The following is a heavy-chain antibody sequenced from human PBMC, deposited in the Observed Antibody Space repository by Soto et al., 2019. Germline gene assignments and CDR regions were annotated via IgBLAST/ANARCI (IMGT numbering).Heavy chain of an antibody. CDR2: SRNKANSYTT. D-gene: IGHD2-15*01. Sequence: EVQLVESGGGLVQPGGCLRISCAASGITFSDYYMDWVRQAPGKGLEWVGRSRNKANSYTTEYAASVKGRFSISRDDSKNSLYLHMNSLKIEDTAVYYCARSQGGQYAFDIWGQGTMVTVSS. CDR1: GITFSDYY. CDR3: ARSQGGQYAFDI. V-gene: IGHV3-72*01. J-gene: IGHJ3*02.